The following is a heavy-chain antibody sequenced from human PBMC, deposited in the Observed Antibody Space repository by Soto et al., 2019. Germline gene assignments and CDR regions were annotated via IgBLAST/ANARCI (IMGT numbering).Heavy chain of an antibody. V-gene: IGHV4-39*01. CDR3: ARNYYDGSGLYY. J-gene: IGHJ4*02. CDR1: GGSISSTSYH. Sequence: SATLSLTCTVSGGSISSTSYHWVWIRQPPGKGLEWIGSLDYSGGTFYNPSLKSRVTISADTSKNQFSLKVNSVTAADTALYYCARNYYDGSGLYYWGQGTLVTVSS. CDR2: LDYSGGT. D-gene: IGHD3-22*01.